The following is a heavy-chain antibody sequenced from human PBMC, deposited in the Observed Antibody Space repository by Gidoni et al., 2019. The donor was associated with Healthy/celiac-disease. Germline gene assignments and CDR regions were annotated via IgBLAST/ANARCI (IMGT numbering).Heavy chain of an antibody. V-gene: IGHV3-13*05. CDR3: ARGTPSRLPYWYFDL. CDR1: GFTFSSYD. CDR2: IGTAGDP. D-gene: IGHD5-18*01. Sequence: EVQLVESGGGLVQPGGSLRLSCAASGFTFSSYDMHWVRQATGKGLEWVSAIGTAGDPYYPGSVKGRFTISRENAKNSLYLQMNSLRAGDTAVYYCARGTPSRLPYWYFDLWGRGTLVTVSS. J-gene: IGHJ2*01.